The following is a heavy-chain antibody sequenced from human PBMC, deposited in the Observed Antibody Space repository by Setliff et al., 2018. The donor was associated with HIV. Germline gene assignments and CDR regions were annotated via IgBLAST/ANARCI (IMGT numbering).Heavy chain of an antibody. V-gene: IGHV3-49*03. CDR2: IRSKAHGGTT. CDR3: TRSNWGSTPDFDY. J-gene: IGHJ4*02. Sequence: GGSLRLSCITSGFTFGDYVMSWFRQAPGKGLEWVGFIRSKAHGGTTEYAASVEVRFIISRDDSKSIAYLQMNSLKTEHTAMYYCTRSNWGSTPDFDYWGQGTLVTVSS. D-gene: IGHD7-27*01. CDR1: GFTFGDYV.